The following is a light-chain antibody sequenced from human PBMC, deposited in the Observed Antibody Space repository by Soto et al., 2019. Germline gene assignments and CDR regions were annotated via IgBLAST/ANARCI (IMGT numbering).Light chain of an antibody. CDR1: QSVSSY. CDR3: QQRTNRPPIT. CDR2: DTS. V-gene: IGKV3-11*01. Sequence: EIVMTQSPGTLSVSPGERATLSCRASQSVSSYLAWYQQRPGQAPRLLIFDTSNRATDIPARFSGSGSGTDFTLTISGLEPEDFAVYYCQQRTNRPPITFGQGTRLEIK. J-gene: IGKJ5*01.